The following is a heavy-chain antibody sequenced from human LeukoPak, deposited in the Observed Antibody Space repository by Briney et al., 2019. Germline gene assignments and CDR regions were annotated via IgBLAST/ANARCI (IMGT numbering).Heavy chain of an antibody. CDR1: GGTFSSYT. CDR2: IIPILGIA. J-gene: IGHJ1*01. D-gene: IGHD4-17*01. CDR3: ARDHSATTVTAEGYFQH. V-gene: IGHV1-69*04. Sequence: SVKVSCKASGGTFSSYTISWVRRAPGQGLEWMGRIIPILGIANYAQKFQGRVTITADKSTSTAYMELSSLRSEDTAVYYCARDHSATTVTAEGYFQHWGQGTLVTVSS.